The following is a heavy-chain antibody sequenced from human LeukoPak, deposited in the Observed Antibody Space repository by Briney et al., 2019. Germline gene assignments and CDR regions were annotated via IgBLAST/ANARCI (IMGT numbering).Heavy chain of an antibody. CDR3: ATAPGYYDSSGSRAFDI. J-gene: IGHJ3*02. CDR1: GYTLTELS. Sequence: ASVKVSCKVSGYTLTELSMHWVRQAPGKGLEWMGGFDPEDGETIYAQKFQGRVTMTEDTSTDTAYMELSSLRSEDTAVYYCATAPGYYDSSGSRAFDIWGQGTMVTVSS. V-gene: IGHV1-24*01. D-gene: IGHD3-22*01. CDR2: FDPEDGET.